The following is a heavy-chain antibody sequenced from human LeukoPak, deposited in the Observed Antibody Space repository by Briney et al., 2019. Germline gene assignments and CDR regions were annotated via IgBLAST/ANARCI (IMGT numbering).Heavy chain of an antibody. Sequence: ASVKVSCKVSGYTLTDLSMHWVRQAPGKGLEWMGRFDPEDGETIYAQKFQGRVTMTEDTSTDTAYMELTNLRSEDTAVYYCATEYPSYFDQTSNVWGQGTLVTVSS. J-gene: IGHJ3*01. CDR1: GYTLTDLS. CDR3: ATEYPSYFDQTSNV. CDR2: FDPEDGET. V-gene: IGHV1-24*01. D-gene: IGHD3-9*01.